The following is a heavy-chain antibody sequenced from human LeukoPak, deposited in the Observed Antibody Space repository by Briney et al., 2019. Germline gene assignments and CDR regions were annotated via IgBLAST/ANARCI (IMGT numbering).Heavy chain of an antibody. CDR1: GFTFSDYY. Sequence: GGSLRLSCAASGFTFSDYYMSWIRQAPGKGLEWLSYISSSGTIIYYADSVKGRFTISRDNAKNSLYLQMNSLRAEDTAVYYCARGMYSSSWSWYYYYGMDVWGQGTTVTVSS. D-gene: IGHD6-13*01. CDR3: ARGMYSSSWSWYYYYGMDV. CDR2: ISSSGTII. V-gene: IGHV3-11*01. J-gene: IGHJ6*02.